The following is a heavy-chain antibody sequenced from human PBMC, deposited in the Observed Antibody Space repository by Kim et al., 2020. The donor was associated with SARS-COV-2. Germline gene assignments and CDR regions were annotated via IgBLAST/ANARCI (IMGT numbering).Heavy chain of an antibody. CDR3: AREEQGWDY. Sequence: GGSLRLSCAASGFTFSRYWMSWVRQAPGKGLEWVANIKEDGSEKYYVDSVKGRFTISRDNAKNSLYLQMKSLRAEDTAVYYCAREEQGWDYWGQGTLVTV. V-gene: IGHV3-7*03. CDR1: GFTFSRYW. J-gene: IGHJ4*02. D-gene: IGHD1-1*01. CDR2: IKEDGSEK.